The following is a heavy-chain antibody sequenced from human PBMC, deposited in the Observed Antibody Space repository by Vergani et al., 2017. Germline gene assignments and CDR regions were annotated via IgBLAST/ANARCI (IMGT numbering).Heavy chain of an antibody. J-gene: IGHJ5*01. V-gene: IGHV4-38-2*02. CDR2: MFHTGEA. CDR3: GVIMVRSPRPDNWFDS. CDR1: GYSISRGFY. Sequence: QIQLQESGPGLVKPSETLSLTCSVSGYSISRGFYWAWIRQTPAKGLEWIGGMFHTGEASNSPSLQSRVAFSMDTSKNQFSLQLPSVPAADTAVYFCGVIMVRSPRPDNWFDSWGRGTLVTVSS. D-gene: IGHD3-10*01.